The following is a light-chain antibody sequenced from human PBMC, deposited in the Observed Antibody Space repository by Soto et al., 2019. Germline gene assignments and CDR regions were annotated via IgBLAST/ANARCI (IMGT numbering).Light chain of an antibody. Sequence: IPFSPLPSCLFASLGDRVTIPFRASQDISDYLAWYQQRPGKAPKLLIYAASTLQSGVPSRFSGSGSGTEFTLTISSLQPEDFATYSCQQLNSYPLTFGGGTKVDIK. V-gene: IGKV1-9*01. J-gene: IGKJ4*01. CDR2: AAS. CDR1: QDISDY. CDR3: QQLNSYPLT.